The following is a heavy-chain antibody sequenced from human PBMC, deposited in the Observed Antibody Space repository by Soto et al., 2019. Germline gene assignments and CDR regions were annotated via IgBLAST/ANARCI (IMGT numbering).Heavy chain of an antibody. CDR3: ARVEMRAYAMDV. CDR1: GFSLSNVRMG. V-gene: IGHV2-26*01. J-gene: IGHJ6*02. CDR2: IFSNHEK. Sequence: QVALKESGPVLVTPTETLTLTCTVSGFSLSNVRMGVSWIRQPPGRALEWLAHIFSNHEKSYTTSLQSRLTISNDTAKSHVVLTMTNMDPVDTATYDCARVEMRAYAMDVLGQGTTVTFSS.